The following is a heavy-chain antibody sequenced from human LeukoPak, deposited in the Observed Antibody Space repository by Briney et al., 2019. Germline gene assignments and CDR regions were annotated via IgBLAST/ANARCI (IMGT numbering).Heavy chain of an antibody. D-gene: IGHD3-22*01. V-gene: IGHV4-4*02. Sequence: PSGTLSLTCAVSGGSISSSNWWSWVRQPPGKGLEWIGEINHSGSANYNPSLRSRVTISVDKSKNQFSLKVTSVTAADTAVYYCARLGTYYYDSSGYPDIWGQGTMVTVSS. CDR1: GGSISSSNW. J-gene: IGHJ3*02. CDR2: INHSGSA. CDR3: ARLGTYYYDSSGYPDI.